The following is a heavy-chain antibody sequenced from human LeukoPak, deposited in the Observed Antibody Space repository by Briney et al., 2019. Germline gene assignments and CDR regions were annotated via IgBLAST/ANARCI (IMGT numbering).Heavy chain of an antibody. CDR1: GGSISSGDYY. CDR3: ARTNTILGVVITPRYYFDY. V-gene: IGHV4-30-4*01. D-gene: IGHD3-3*01. Sequence: SETLSLTCTVSGGSISSGDYYWSWIRQPPGKGLEWIGYIYYTGSTYYNPSLKSRVTISVDTSKNQFSLKLSSVTAADTAVYYCARTNTILGVVITPRYYFDYWGQGTLVTVSS. J-gene: IGHJ4*02. CDR2: IYYTGST.